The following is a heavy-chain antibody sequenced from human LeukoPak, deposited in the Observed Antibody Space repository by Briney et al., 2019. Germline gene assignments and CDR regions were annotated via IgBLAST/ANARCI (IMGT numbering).Heavy chain of an antibody. D-gene: IGHD1-26*01. Sequence: ASVKVSCKASGYTFTGYYMHWVRQAPGQGLEWMGWINPNSGGTNYAQKFQGRVTMTRDTSISTAYMELSRLRSDDTAVYYCAREPGYSGSYYFSDWGQGTLVTVSS. J-gene: IGHJ1*01. V-gene: IGHV1-2*02. CDR2: INPNSGGT. CDR3: AREPGYSGSYYFSD. CDR1: GYTFTGYY.